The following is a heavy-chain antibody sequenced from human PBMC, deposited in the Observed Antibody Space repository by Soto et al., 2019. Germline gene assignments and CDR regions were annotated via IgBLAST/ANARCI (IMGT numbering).Heavy chain of an antibody. CDR1: GFTFDDYA. J-gene: IGHJ6*02. CDR3: AKDLPKKEDYYGSGSYHDYYGMDV. Sequence: GGSLRLSCAASGFTFDDYAMHWVRQAPGKGLEWVSGISWNSGSIGYADSVKGRFTISRDNAKNSLYLQMNSLRAEDTALYYCAKDLPKKEDYYGSGSYHDYYGMDVWGQGTTVTVSS. V-gene: IGHV3-9*01. D-gene: IGHD3-10*01. CDR2: ISWNSGSI.